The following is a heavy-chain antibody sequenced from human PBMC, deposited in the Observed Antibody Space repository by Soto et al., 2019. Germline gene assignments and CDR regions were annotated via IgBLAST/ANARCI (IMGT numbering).Heavy chain of an antibody. D-gene: IGHD6-13*01. CDR1: GFTFSDHY. CDR3: ARNTLSAAGSDNYGMDV. CDR2: ISGSGFTI. J-gene: IGHJ6*02. V-gene: IGHV3-11*01. Sequence: QVQLVESGGGLVKPGGSLRLSCAASGFTFSDHYMSWIRQAPGMGLAWVAYISGSGFTIYNADSVKGRFTISRDNAKNSLYLQMERLRAEDTAVYYCARNTLSAAGSDNYGMDVWGQGTTVTVSS.